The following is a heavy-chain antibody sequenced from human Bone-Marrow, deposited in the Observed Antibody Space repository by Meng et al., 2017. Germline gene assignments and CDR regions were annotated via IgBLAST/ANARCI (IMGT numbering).Heavy chain of an antibody. CDR1: GFTVSRNY. CDR2: IKRNSDGGTI. CDR3: ATGAAAADH. J-gene: IGHJ4*02. V-gene: IGHV3-15*02. D-gene: IGHD6-13*01. Sequence: VQLVWIGGALIQSGGSLSLACAASGFTVSRNYMSWVRQGPGKGLEWVGRIKRNSDGGTIDYAAPVKGRFTISRDDSKNTLYLQMDSLITEDTAVYFCATGAAAADHWGQGTLVTVSS.